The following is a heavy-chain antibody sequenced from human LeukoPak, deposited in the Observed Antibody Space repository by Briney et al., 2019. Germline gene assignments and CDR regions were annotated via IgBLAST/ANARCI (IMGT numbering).Heavy chain of an antibody. Sequence: PGGSLRLSCAASGFIVSSNYMSWVRQAPGKGLEWVSVIYSGGSTYYADSVKGRFTISRDNSKNTLYLQMNSLRAEDTAVYYCARDRAAADLDYWGQGTLVTVSS. CDR2: IYSGGST. CDR1: GFIVSSNY. CDR3: ARDRAAADLDY. V-gene: IGHV3-66*01. D-gene: IGHD6-13*01. J-gene: IGHJ4*02.